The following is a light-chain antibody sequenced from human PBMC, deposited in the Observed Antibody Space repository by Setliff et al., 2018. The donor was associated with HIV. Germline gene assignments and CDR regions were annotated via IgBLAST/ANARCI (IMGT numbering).Light chain of an antibody. CDR3: CSFTGRYTSKYV. CDR2: DVS. J-gene: IGLJ1*01. V-gene: IGLV2-11*01. Sequence: SALPQPRSVSGSPGQSVTISRTGTSSDVGNYNYVSWYQQHPGKAPKLIIFDVSKRPSGVPDRFSGSKSGNTASLTISGLQDEDEADYYCCSFTGRYTSKYVFGTGTKV. CDR1: SSDVGNYNY.